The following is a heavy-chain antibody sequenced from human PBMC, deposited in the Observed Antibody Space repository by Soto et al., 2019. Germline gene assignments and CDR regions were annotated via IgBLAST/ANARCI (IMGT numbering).Heavy chain of an antibody. J-gene: IGHJ4*02. CDR1: GFCFSTYS. V-gene: IGHV3-23*01. CDR2: ITATGDRT. CDR3: ATMNGYFED. Sequence: LXLSCADYGFCFSTYSMSWVRQTPGKGLEWVAAITATGDRTYYADSVTGRFTISRDNSKKTHYLQMTSLRAEDTAIYYCATMNGYFEDWAQGTPVTVSS. D-gene: IGHD3-22*01.